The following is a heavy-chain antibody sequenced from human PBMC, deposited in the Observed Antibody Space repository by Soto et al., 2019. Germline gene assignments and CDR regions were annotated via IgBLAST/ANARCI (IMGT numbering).Heavy chain of an antibody. CDR3: ARRITGTPGISYYFYLGV. J-gene: IGHJ6*03. CDR1: GYNVTSSR. D-gene: IGHD1-7*01. Sequence: GCGYNVTSSRRARLHQKNRKGLKWMGIIYPGDSDTRYSPSFQGQVTISADKSISTAYLQWSSLKASDTAMYYCARRITGTPGISYYFYLGVWGEATTVSGSS. V-gene: IGHV5-51*07. CDR2: IYPGDSDT.